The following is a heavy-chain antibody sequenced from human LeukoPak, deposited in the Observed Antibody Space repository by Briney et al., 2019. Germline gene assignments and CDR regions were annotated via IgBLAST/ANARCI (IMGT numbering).Heavy chain of an antibody. CDR2: ISYDGSNK. Sequence: GGSLRLSCAAPGFTFSSYGMHWVRQAPGKGLEWVAVISYDGSNKYYADSVKGRFTISRDNSKNTLYLQMNSLRAEDTAVYYCARDLAYYFDYWGQGTLVTVSS. J-gene: IGHJ4*02. CDR1: GFTFSSYG. V-gene: IGHV3-30*03. CDR3: ARDLAYYFDY. D-gene: IGHD3-3*02.